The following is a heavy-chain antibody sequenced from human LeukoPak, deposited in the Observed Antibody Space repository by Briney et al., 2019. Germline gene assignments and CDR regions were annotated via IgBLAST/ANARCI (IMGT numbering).Heavy chain of an antibody. J-gene: IGHJ6*02. D-gene: IGHD5-12*01. Sequence: GGSLRLSCAASGFTFSGYSMSWVRQAPGKGLEWVSLISGDGGSTYYADSVKGRFTISRDNSKNSLYLQMNSLRTEDTALYYCAKDISYSGYDYDYYYYGMDVWGQGTTVTVSS. CDR1: GFTFSGYS. CDR3: AKDISYSGYDYDYYYYGMDV. V-gene: IGHV3-43*02. CDR2: ISGDGGST.